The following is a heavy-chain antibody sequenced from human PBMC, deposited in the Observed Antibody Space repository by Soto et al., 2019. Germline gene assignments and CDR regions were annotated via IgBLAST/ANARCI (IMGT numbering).Heavy chain of an antibody. CDR3: ARGGGVGVAGSAAFDM. D-gene: IGHD3-3*01. V-gene: IGHV1-2*02. CDR2: INPATGAA. J-gene: IGHJ3*02. CDR1: GYPVTAYY. Sequence: QLHLVQSGAVVKKPGASVTVSCSASGYPVTAYYMHWVRQAPGRGLEWMGGINPATGAAKYTQTFDGRVTSTSDTSTSTFFMELSGRTSETAAVFYGARGGGVGVAGSAAFDMCGQGTVVTVSS.